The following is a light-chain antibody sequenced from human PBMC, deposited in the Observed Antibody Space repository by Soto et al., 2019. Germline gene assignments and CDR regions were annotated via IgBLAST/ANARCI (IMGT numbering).Light chain of an antibody. J-gene: IGLJ1*01. CDR1: SSDVGRYNY. CDR3: SSFTTSSTFV. CDR2: DVS. Sequence: ALAQPASVSGSPGQSITISCTGTSSDVGRYNYVSWFQRHPGKAPKLLIYDVSNWPSGVSDRFSGSKSGNTASLTISGLQAEDEADYYCSSFTTSSTFVFGTGTKVTVL. V-gene: IGLV2-14*01.